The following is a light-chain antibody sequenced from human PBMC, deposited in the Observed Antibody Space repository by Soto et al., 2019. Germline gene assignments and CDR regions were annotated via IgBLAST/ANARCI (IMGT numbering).Light chain of an antibody. Sequence: EIVLTQSPGTLSLSPGERATLSCRASQSVSSYLAWYQQKPGQAPRLLIYDASNRATGIPARFSGSGSGTDFTLTISSLEPEDFADYYCQQRSNWPPLTFGGGTKVEIK. CDR1: QSVSSY. V-gene: IGKV3-11*01. J-gene: IGKJ4*01. CDR2: DAS. CDR3: QQRSNWPPLT.